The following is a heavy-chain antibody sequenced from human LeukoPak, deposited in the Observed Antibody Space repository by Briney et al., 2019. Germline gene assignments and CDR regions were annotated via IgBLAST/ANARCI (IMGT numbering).Heavy chain of an antibody. D-gene: IGHD3-16*01. CDR1: GYTFTDYN. V-gene: IGHV1-2*02. J-gene: IGHJ6*02. CDR2: INSNSGNI. CDR3: ASGRRGGCGLDV. Sequence: ASVKVSCKASGYTFTDYNIHWVRQAPGQGLEWMGWINSNSGNIEYAGSVQGRVTMTRDTSIRKFYMDLDGLRSDETAVYYCASGRRGGCGLDVWDQGTTVSVSS.